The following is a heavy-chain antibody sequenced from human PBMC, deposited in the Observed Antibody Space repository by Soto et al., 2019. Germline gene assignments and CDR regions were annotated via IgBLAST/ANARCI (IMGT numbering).Heavy chain of an antibody. D-gene: IGHD3-3*01. CDR3: ARVTANYDFWSGYYPGGYYYYGMDV. Sequence: SETLSLTCTVSGGSISSYYWSWIRQPPGKGLEWIGYIYYSGSTNYNPSLKSRVTISVDTSKNQFSLKLSSVTAADTAVYYCARVTANYDFWSGYYPGGYYYYGMDVSGQGTTVTVSS. J-gene: IGHJ6*02. CDR1: GGSISSYY. V-gene: IGHV4-59*01. CDR2: IYYSGST.